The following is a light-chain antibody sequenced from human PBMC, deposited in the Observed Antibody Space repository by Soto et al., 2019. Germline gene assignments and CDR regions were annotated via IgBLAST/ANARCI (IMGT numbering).Light chain of an antibody. V-gene: IGLV1-40*01. CDR2: GNS. J-gene: IGLJ2*01. CDR1: SSNIGAGYD. CDR3: QSYDSSLSGVV. Sequence: QSVLTQPPSVSGAPGQRVTISCTGSSSNIGAGYDVHWYQQLPGTAPKRLIHGNSNRPSGVPDRFSGSKSGTSASLAITGLQAEDEADYYCQSYDSSLSGVVFGGGTKVTVL.